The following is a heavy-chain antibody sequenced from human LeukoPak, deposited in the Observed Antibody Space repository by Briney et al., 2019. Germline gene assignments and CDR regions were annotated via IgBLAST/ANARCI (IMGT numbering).Heavy chain of an antibody. Sequence: GASVKVSCKASGYTFTSYGISRVRQAPGQGLEWMGWISAYNGNTNYAQKLQGRVTMTTDTSTSTAYMELRSLRSDDTAVYYCAREYYDFWSGSNWFDPWGQGTLVTVSS. CDR2: ISAYNGNT. CDR3: AREYYDFWSGSNWFDP. CDR1: GYTFTSYG. D-gene: IGHD3-3*01. J-gene: IGHJ5*02. V-gene: IGHV1-18*01.